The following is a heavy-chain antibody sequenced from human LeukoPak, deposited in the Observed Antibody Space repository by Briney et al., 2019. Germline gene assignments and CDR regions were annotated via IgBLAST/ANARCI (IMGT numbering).Heavy chain of an antibody. CDR1: GFTFSSYA. Sequence: PGGSLRLSCAASGFTFSSYAMSWVRQAPGKGLEWVSAISGSGGSTYYADSVKGRYTISRDNSKNTLYLQMNSLRAEDTAVYYCAKDSRGYYYGSSGGRYFDYWGQGTLVTVSS. V-gene: IGHV3-23*01. CDR2: ISGSGGST. CDR3: AKDSRGYYYGSSGGRYFDY. J-gene: IGHJ4*02. D-gene: IGHD3-22*01.